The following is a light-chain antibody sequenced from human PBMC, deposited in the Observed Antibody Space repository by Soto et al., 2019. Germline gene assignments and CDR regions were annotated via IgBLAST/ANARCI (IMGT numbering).Light chain of an antibody. Sequence: EIVLTQSPATLSLSPGEGATLSCRVSQSISSSYLSWYQQRPGQAPRLLIYGASSRATGIPDRFSGSGSGTDFTLTISRLEPEDFAVYYCQQYGSSPPNTFGQGTRLEIK. CDR3: QQYGSSPPNT. V-gene: IGKV3-20*01. CDR1: QSISSSY. CDR2: GAS. J-gene: IGKJ5*01.